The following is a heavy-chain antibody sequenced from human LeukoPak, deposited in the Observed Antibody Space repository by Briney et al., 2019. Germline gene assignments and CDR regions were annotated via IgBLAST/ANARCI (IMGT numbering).Heavy chain of an antibody. V-gene: IGHV3-30*14. Sequence: GGSLRLSCAASGFTFSSYAMHWVRQAPGKGLEWVAVISYDGSNKYYADSVKGRFTISRDNSETTLFLQVDSLRTDDMGVYYCARSYDFWSGYMDVWGKGTTVIVSS. D-gene: IGHD3-3*01. J-gene: IGHJ6*04. CDR1: GFTFSSYA. CDR3: ARSYDFWSGYMDV. CDR2: ISYDGSNK.